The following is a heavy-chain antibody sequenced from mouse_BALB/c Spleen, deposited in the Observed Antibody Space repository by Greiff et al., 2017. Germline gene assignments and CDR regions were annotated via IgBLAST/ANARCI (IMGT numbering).Heavy chain of an antibody. CDR2: INPSNGGT. J-gene: IGHJ2*01. Sequence: QVQLQQSGAELVKPGASVKLSCKASGYTFTSYYMYWVKQRPGQGLEWIGEINPSNGGTNFNEKFNSKATLTVDKSSSTAYMQLSSLTSEDSAVYYCTRSYYFDYWGQGTTLTVSS. CDR3: TRSYYFDY. CDR1: GYTFTSYY. V-gene: IGHV1S81*02.